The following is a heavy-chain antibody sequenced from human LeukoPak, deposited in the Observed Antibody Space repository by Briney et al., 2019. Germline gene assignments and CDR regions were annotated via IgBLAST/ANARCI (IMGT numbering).Heavy chain of an antibody. V-gene: IGHV3-9*01. CDR1: GFTFDDYA. J-gene: IGHJ4*02. D-gene: IGHD3-22*01. Sequence: GGSLRLSCAASGFTFDDYAMHWVRQAPGKGLEWVSGISWNSGSIGYADSVKGRFTISRDNAKNSLYLQMNSLRAEDTALYYCAKDDYDSSGTDYWGQGTLVTVSS. CDR3: AKDDYDSSGTDY. CDR2: ISWNSGSI.